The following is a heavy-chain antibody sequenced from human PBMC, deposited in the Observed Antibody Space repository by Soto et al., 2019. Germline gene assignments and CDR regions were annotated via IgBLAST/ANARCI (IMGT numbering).Heavy chain of an antibody. CDR2: IYWDDDK. CDR1: WFSPPTSGGG. V-gene: IGHV2-5*02. D-gene: IGHD5-12*01. J-gene: IGHJ1*01. Sequence: SGPTPGNPTQTPTLTCTLSWFSPPTSGGGVGWVPHPPGKALEWLALIYWDDDKRYSPSLKSRLTITKDTSKNQVVLTMTNMDPVDTATYYCAHRHRDGYIHEYFQHWGQGTLVTVSS. CDR3: AHRHRDGYIHEYFQH.